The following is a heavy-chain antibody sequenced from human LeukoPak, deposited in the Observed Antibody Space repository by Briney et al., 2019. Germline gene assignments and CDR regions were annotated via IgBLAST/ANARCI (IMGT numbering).Heavy chain of an antibody. CDR1: GYTFTVYY. CDR3: ARGSGSYGNRIWNFDY. D-gene: IGHD1-26*01. CDR2: INPNSVGT. J-gene: IGHJ4*02. Sequence: GASVKVSCKASGYTFTVYYMHCGRQAPGQGRECGGWINPNSVGTNSAQKFQGRVTMNGDTSVSTDYMDLRRLRYDDTAVYYCARGSGSYGNRIWNFDYWGQGTLVTVSS. V-gene: IGHV1-2*02.